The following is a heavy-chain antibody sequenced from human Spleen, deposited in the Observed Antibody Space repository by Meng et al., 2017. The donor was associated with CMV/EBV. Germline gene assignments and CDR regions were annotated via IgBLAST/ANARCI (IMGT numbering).Heavy chain of an antibody. Sequence: GESLKISCKGSGYRCTNYQIAWVRQMSGKGLEWMGSIYPGDSDTRYSPSFQGQFTISVDKSITTAYLQGSSLKAADTAMYYCARQEDYYHGMDVWGQGTTVTVSS. CDR2: IYPGDSDT. V-gene: IGHV5-51*01. J-gene: IGHJ6*02. CDR1: GYRCTNYQ. CDR3: ARQEDYYHGMDV.